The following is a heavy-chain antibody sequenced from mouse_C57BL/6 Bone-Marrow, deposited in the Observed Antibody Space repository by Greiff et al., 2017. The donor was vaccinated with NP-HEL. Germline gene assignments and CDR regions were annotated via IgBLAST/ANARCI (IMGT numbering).Heavy chain of an antibody. J-gene: IGHJ2*01. CDR2: ISNGGGST. V-gene: IGHV5-12*01. CDR3: ARHGYSNYVGFDY. D-gene: IGHD2-5*01. CDR1: GFTFSDYY. Sequence: EVMLVESGGGLVQPGGSLKLSCAASGFTFSDYYMYWVRQTPEKRLEWVAYISNGGGSTYYPDTVKGRFTISRDNAKNTLYLQMSRLKSEDTAMYYCARHGYSNYVGFDYWGQGTTLTVSS.